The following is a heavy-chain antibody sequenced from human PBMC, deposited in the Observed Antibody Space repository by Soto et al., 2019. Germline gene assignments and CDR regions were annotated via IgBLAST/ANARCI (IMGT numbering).Heavy chain of an antibody. V-gene: IGHV3-9*01. Sequence: EVQLVESGGGLVQPGRSLRLSCAASGFTFDDYAMHWVRQAPGKGLEWVSGISWNSGSIGYADSVKGRFTISRDNAKNSLYLQINSPRAEDTALYYCAKGGYSSSWYWGRHYYYYYMDVWGKGTTVTVPS. CDR1: GFTFDDYA. J-gene: IGHJ6*03. D-gene: IGHD6-13*01. CDR2: ISWNSGSI. CDR3: AKGGYSSSWYWGRHYYYYYMDV.